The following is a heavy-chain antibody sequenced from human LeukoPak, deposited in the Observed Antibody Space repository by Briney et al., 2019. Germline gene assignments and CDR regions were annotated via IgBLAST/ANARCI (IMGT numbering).Heavy chain of an antibody. CDR3: ARGGRGYSYGLDS. CDR1: GGSFSGYY. J-gene: IGHJ5*01. Sequence: SETLSLTCAVYGGSFSGYYWSWIRQHPGKGLEWIGYVFYSGGTYLNPSLKRRLTMSSDTPNNQFSLHLTSVTAADTAVYYCARGGRGYSYGLDSWGQGIPVTVSS. D-gene: IGHD5-18*01. V-gene: IGHV4-34*11. CDR2: VFYSGGT.